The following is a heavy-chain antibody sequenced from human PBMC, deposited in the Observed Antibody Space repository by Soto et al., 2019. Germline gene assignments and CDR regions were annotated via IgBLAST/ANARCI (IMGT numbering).Heavy chain of an antibody. CDR3: ARNIVVVVAARSDYYGMDV. D-gene: IGHD2-15*01. Sequence: LSLTCTVSGGSVSSGSYYWSWIRQPPGKGLEWIGYIYYSGSTNYNPSLKSRVTISVDTSKNQFSLKLSSVTAADTAVYYCARNIVVVVAARSDYYGMDVWGQGTTVTVSS. CDR2: IYYSGST. V-gene: IGHV4-61*01. J-gene: IGHJ6*02. CDR1: GGSVSSGSYY.